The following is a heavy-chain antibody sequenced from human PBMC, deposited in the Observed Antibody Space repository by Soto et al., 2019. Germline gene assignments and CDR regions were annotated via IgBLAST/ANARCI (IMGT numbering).Heavy chain of an antibody. Sequence: PGGSLRLSCAASGFTFSNSGMQWVRQAPGKGLEWVAVIWHDGTNQYYGDSVKGRFTISRDNSNNTLYLQLNSLRAEDTAVHYCARERGQIDYWGQGTL. CDR2: IWHDGTNQ. J-gene: IGHJ4*02. CDR1: GFTFSNSG. V-gene: IGHV3-33*01. CDR3: ARERGQIDY.